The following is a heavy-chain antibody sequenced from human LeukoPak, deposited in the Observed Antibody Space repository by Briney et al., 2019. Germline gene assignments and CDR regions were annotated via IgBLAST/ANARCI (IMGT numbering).Heavy chain of an antibody. CDR1: GFTVSSNY. Sequence: GGSLRLSCAASGFTVSSNYMSWVRQAPGKGLEWASAISGSGGSTYYADSVKGRFTISRDNSKNTLYLQMNSLRAEDTAVYYCAKHVVVVAAKDYFDYWGQGTLVTVSS. CDR3: AKHVVVVAAKDYFDY. J-gene: IGHJ4*02. V-gene: IGHV3-23*01. D-gene: IGHD2-15*01. CDR2: ISGSGGST.